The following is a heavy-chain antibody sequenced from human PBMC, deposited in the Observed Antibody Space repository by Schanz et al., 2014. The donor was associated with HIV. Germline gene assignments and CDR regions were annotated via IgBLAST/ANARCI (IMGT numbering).Heavy chain of an antibody. Sequence: EVPLLDSGGGVVQPGRSLRLSCAASGFIFSSYGMYWVRQAPGKGLEWVSGISWNSGSIGYADSVKGRFTISRDNAKNSLYLQMHSLRAEDTALYYCAKDLNPYNVHTTLVTPPVGYGMDVWGQGTTVTVSS. CDR2: ISWNSGSI. J-gene: IGHJ6*02. V-gene: IGHV3-9*01. D-gene: IGHD5-18*01. CDR3: AKDLNPYNVHTTLVTPPVGYGMDV. CDR1: GFIFSSYG.